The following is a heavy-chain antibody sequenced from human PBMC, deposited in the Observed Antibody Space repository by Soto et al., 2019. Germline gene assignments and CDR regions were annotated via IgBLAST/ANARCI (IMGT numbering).Heavy chain of an antibody. CDR3: ARAGGLPDGGYYYGMDV. Sequence: ASVKVSCKASGYTFTSYYSNWVRQATGQGLEWMGWMNPNSGNTGYAQKFQGRVTMTRNTSISTAYMELSSLRSEDTAVYYCARAGGLPDGGYYYGMDVWGQGTTVTVSS. V-gene: IGHV1-8*01. J-gene: IGHJ6*02. D-gene: IGHD2-21*01. CDR2: MNPNSGNT. CDR1: GYTFTSYY.